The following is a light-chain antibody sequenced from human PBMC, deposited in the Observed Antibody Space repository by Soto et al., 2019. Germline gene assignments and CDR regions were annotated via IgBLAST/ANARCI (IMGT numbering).Light chain of an antibody. CDR2: DAS. CDR1: PSISSW. Sequence: DIQMTQSPSTLSASIGDRVTITCRASPSISSWLAWYQHKPGKAPKVLIYDASSLERGVPSRFSGSGSGTEFTLTISSLQPDDFATYYCQQYNSYPLTVGQGPKVEIK. CDR3: QQYNSYPLT. J-gene: IGKJ1*01. V-gene: IGKV1-5*01.